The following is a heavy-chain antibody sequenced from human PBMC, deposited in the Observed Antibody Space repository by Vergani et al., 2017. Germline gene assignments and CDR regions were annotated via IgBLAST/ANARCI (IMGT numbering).Heavy chain of an antibody. Sequence: QVQLQESGQGLVKPSETLSLTCAVSGYSISSGYYWGWIRQPPGKGLEWIGSIYHSGSTYYNPSLKSRVTISVDTSKNQFSLKLSSVTAADTAVYYCARDPKGATHDYWGQGTLVTVSS. J-gene: IGHJ4*02. CDR3: ARDPKGATHDY. D-gene: IGHD1-26*01. CDR1: GYSISSGYY. V-gene: IGHV4-38-2*02. CDR2: IYHSGST.